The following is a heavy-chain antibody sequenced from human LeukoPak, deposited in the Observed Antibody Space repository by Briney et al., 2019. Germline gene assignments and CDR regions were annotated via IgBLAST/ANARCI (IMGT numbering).Heavy chain of an antibody. CDR2: IYYSGTT. CDR3: ARDDPQTTVPEGLDV. D-gene: IGHD4-17*01. Sequence: PSEALSLTCAVSGGSLGSYYWSWLRQPPGRGLEWIGYIYYSGTTNYNPSLKSRVTISVDTSKNQFSLTLTSGPAADTAPDYCARDDPQTTVPEGLDVWGQGTRVTVSS. J-gene: IGHJ6*02. CDR1: GGSLGSYY. V-gene: IGHV4-59*01.